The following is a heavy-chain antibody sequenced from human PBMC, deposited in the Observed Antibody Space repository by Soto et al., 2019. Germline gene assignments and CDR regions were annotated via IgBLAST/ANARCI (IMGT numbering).Heavy chain of an antibody. J-gene: IGHJ4*02. CDR2: INPSGGST. D-gene: IGHD3-22*01. CDR1: GYTFTSYY. Sequence: GASVKVSCKASGYTFTSYYMHWVRQAPGQGLEWMGIINPSGGSTSYAQKFQGRVTMTRDTSTSTVYMELSSLRSEDTAVYYCARGPLYYDSSGYYLFDYWGQGTLVTVSS. CDR3: ARGPLYYDSSGYYLFDY. V-gene: IGHV1-46*03.